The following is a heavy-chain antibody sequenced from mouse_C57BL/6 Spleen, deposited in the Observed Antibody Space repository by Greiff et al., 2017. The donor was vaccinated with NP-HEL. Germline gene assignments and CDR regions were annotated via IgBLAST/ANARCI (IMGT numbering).Heavy chain of an antibody. CDR2: INPNNGGT. J-gene: IGHJ3*01. V-gene: IGHV1-26*01. Sequence: EVQLQQSGPELVKPGASVKISCKASGYTFTDYYMNWVKQSHGKSLEWIGDINPNNGGTSYNQKFKGKATLTVDKSSSTAYMELRSLTSKDSAVYYCARGYYGSSQFAYWGQGTLVTVSA. CDR1: GYTFTDYY. D-gene: IGHD1-1*01. CDR3: ARGYYGSSQFAY.